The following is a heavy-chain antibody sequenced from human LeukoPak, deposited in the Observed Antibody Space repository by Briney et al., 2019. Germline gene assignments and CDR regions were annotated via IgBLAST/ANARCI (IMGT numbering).Heavy chain of an antibody. D-gene: IGHD4-23*01. J-gene: IGHJ3*02. CDR3: AREGRLDTVVTPGAFDI. V-gene: IGHV4-61*05. Sequence: PSETLSLTCTVSGGSISSSSYYWGWIRQPPGKGLEWIGYIYYSGSTNYNPSLKSRVTISVDTSKNQFSLKLSSVTAADTAVYYCAREGRLDTVVTPGAFDIWGQGTMVTVSS. CDR2: IYYSGST. CDR1: GGSISSSSYY.